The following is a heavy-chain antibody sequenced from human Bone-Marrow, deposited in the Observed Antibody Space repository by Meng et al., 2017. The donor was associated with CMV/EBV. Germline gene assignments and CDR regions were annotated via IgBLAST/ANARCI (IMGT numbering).Heavy chain of an antibody. Sequence: LSLTCAASGFIFSRAWMNWVRQAPGKGLEWVGRIKNKYEGGTADSAAPVKGRFTISRDDSKNMLYLQMNSLKTEDTAVYYCTTSAGELPDFYHYGMDVWGQGTTVTVSS. CDR1: GFIFSRAW. V-gene: IGHV3-15*01. CDR2: IKNKYEGGTA. J-gene: IGHJ6*02. D-gene: IGHD1-7*01. CDR3: TTSAGELPDFYHYGMDV.